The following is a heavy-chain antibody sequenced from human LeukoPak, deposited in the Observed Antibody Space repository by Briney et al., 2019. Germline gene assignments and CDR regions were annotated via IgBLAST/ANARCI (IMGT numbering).Heavy chain of an antibody. J-gene: IGHJ4*02. CDR1: GFTFSSYS. D-gene: IGHD3-22*01. Sequence: GGSLRLSCAASGFTFSSYSMNWVRQAPGKGLEWVSAISGSGGSTYYADSVKGRFTISRDNSKNTLYLQMNSLRAEDTAVYYCAKGARSSYYGSSGYYYGWYYWGQGTLVTVSS. V-gene: IGHV3-23*01. CDR2: ISGSGGST. CDR3: AKGARSSYYGSSGYYYGWYY.